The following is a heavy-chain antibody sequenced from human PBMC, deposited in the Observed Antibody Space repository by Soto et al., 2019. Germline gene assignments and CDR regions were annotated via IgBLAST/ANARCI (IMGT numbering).Heavy chain of an antibody. CDR3: ARALGYSGYAGMDV. D-gene: IGHD5-12*01. CDR1: GYTFTIYG. J-gene: IGHJ6*02. V-gene: IGHV1-18*01. Sequence: QVQLVQSGGEVKKPGASVKVSCKASGYTFTIYGINWVRQAPGQGLEWMGWISPDNGNTNYAQKLQGRVTMTTDTSTRTAYMELRSLRSDDTAVYSCARALGYSGYAGMDVWGQGTTVTVSS. CDR2: ISPDNGNT.